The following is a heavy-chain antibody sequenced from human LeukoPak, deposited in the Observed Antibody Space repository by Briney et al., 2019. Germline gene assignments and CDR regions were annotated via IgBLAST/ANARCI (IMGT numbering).Heavy chain of an antibody. CDR3: ARGDKQWLSPCYFDY. V-gene: IGHV1-18*01. Sequence: GASVKVSCKASGYTFTSYGISWVRQAPGQGLEWMGWISAYNGNTNYAQKLQGRVTMTTDTSTSTAYMELRSLRSDDTAVYYGARGDKQWLSPCYFDYWGQGTLVTVSS. CDR1: GYTFTSYG. D-gene: IGHD6-19*01. CDR2: ISAYNGNT. J-gene: IGHJ4*02.